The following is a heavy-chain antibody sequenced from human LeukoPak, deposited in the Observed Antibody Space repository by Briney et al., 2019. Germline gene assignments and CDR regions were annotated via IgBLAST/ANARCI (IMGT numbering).Heavy chain of an antibody. CDR3: AKDIGVAAAAFDAFDI. CDR1: GFTFDDYA. V-gene: IGHV3-9*01. Sequence: GGSLRLSCAASGFTFDDYAMHWVRQAPGKGLEWVSGISWNSGSIGYADSVKGRFTISRDNAKSSLYLQMNSLRAEDTALYYCAKDIGVAAAAFDAFDIWGQGTMVTVSS. CDR2: ISWNSGSI. J-gene: IGHJ3*02. D-gene: IGHD6-13*01.